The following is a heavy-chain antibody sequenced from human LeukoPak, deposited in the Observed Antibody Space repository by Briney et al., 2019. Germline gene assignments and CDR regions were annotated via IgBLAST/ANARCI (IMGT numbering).Heavy chain of an antibody. CDR1: GGTFSSYA. D-gene: IGHD3-22*01. Sequence: SVKVSCKASGGTFSSYAISWVRQAPGQGLEWMGGIIPIFGTANYAQKFQGRVTITADKSTSTAYVELSSLRSEDTAVYYCARDGSSGYLYAFDIWGQGTMVTVSS. J-gene: IGHJ3*02. V-gene: IGHV1-69*06. CDR3: ARDGSSGYLYAFDI. CDR2: IIPIFGTA.